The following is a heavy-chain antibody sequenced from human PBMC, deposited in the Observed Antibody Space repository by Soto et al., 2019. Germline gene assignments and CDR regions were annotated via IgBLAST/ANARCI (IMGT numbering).Heavy chain of an antibody. CDR3: AGALGSWGSYYFDH. Sequence: QITLKESGPTLVRPTQTLTLTCTVSGFSLDTWGVGVGWIRQSPGKAPEWLALIYWDDDKRYSPSLKNRLTITKDTYKNQVVLTVTNMDPVDTVTYYFAGALGSWGSYYFDHWGQGTLVTVSS. J-gene: IGHJ4*02. CDR2: IYWDDDK. V-gene: IGHV2-5*02. CDR1: GFSLDTWGVG. D-gene: IGHD3-16*01.